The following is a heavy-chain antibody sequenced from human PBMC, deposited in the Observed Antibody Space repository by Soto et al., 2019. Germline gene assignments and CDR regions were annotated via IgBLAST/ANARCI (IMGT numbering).Heavy chain of an antibody. CDR1: GFTFGNYG. V-gene: IGHV3-23*01. J-gene: IGHJ6*02. Sequence: GGSLRLSCVCSGFTFGNYGTAWVRQAPGKGLEWVSMITADGGTTNYADSVKGRFTISRDKSKNTLSLQMNSLRAEDTAVYYCAETLGYCICVICHGAYSMDVWGQGATVTVSS. CDR2: ITADGGTT. CDR3: AETLGYCICVICHGAYSMDV. D-gene: IGHD2-15*01.